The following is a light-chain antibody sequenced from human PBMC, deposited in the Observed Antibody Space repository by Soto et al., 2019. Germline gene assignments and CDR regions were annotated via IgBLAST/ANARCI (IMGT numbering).Light chain of an antibody. Sequence: DFVLTQSPDSLAVSLGERATINCRSSQTLLSSCDNQNYLAWSRQRPGQPPELLVYWASTRESGVPDRFSGSGSGTEFALTISSLQDEDVAVYYCHQYLRTPLTVGGGPKLEI. J-gene: IGKJ4*02. CDR1: QTLLSSCDNQNY. CDR2: WAS. V-gene: IGKV4-1*01. CDR3: HQYLRTPLT.